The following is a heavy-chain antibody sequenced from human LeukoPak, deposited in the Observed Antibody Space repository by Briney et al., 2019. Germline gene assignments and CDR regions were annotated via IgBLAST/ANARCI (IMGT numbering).Heavy chain of an antibody. Sequence: SETLSLTCTVSGYSITRGSYWGWIRQPPGKGLEWIANIYHSGSTYYNPSLKSRVTISVDTSKNQFSLKLSSVTAADTAVYFCARSGGLWLLTYYFDYWGQGTLVTVSS. CDR2: IYHSGST. V-gene: IGHV4-38-2*02. J-gene: IGHJ4*02. CDR1: GYSITRGSY. D-gene: IGHD3-22*01. CDR3: ARSGGLWLLTYYFDY.